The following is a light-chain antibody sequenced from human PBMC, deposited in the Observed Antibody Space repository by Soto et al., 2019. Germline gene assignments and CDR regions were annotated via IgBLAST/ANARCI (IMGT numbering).Light chain of an antibody. CDR2: EVS. CDR3: SSYAGRVV. Sequence: QSALTQPPSASGSPGQSVTISCTGTSSDVGGYNYVSWYQQHPGKAPKLMIYEVSKRPSGVPDRFSGSKSGNTASLTVSGLQADDEADYYCSSYAGRVVFGGGTQLTVL. J-gene: IGLJ2*01. V-gene: IGLV2-8*01. CDR1: SSDVGGYNY.